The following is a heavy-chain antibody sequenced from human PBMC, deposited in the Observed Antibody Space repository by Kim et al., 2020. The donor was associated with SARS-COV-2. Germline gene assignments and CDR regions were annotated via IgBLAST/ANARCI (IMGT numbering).Heavy chain of an antibody. CDR2: IKPDGSDK. V-gene: IGHV3-7*05. Sequence: GGSLRLSCAASGFSLSSYWMSWVRQAPGKGLEWVANIKPDGSDKYYVDSVKGRFTISRDNTKNSLYLQVNSLRAEDTAVYYCARGRYNSGWFPDYFDFWGGGTLFTVSS. CDR1: GFSLSSYW. CDR3: ARGRYNSGWFPDYFDF. J-gene: IGHJ4*02. D-gene: IGHD6-19*01.